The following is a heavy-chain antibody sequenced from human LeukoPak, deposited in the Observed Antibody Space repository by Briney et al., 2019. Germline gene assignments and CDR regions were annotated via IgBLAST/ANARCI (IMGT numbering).Heavy chain of an antibody. J-gene: IGHJ4*02. D-gene: IGHD2-15*01. Sequence: GGSLRLSCAASGFIFSSYAMSWVRQAPGKGLEWVSAISNNGGYTYYADSVQGRFTISRDNSKSTLCLQMNSLRVEDTAVYYCAKQLGYCSDGSCYFPYWGQGTLVTVSS. V-gene: IGHV3-23*01. CDR2: ISNNGGYT. CDR1: GFIFSSYA. CDR3: AKQLGYCSDGSCYFPY.